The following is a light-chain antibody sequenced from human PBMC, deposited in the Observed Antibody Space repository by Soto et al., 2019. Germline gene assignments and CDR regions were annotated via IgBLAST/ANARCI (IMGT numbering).Light chain of an antibody. CDR2: AAS. CDR3: QQSYSTPYT. V-gene: IGKV1-39*01. Sequence: DIPMTQSPYSLSASVGDRVTITCRASQSISSYLNWYQQKPGKAPNLLIYAASSLQSGVPLRFSGSGFGKDFTLTISSLQPEDFATYFFQQSYSTPYTFGQGTKLEIK. CDR1: QSISSY. J-gene: IGKJ2*01.